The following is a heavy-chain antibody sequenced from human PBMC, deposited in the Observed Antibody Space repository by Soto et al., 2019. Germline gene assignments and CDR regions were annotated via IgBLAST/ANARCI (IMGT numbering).Heavy chain of an antibody. Sequence: EVQLVESGGGLVQPGRSLRLSCAASGFTFDDYAMHWVRQAPGKGLEWVSGISWNSGSIGYADSVKGRFTISRDNAKNSLYLQMNSLRAEDTALYYCAKDIREVWFGESQVASPNYYYYMDVWGKGTTVTVSS. CDR1: GFTFDDYA. CDR3: AKDIREVWFGESQVASPNYYYYMDV. V-gene: IGHV3-9*01. CDR2: ISWNSGSI. J-gene: IGHJ6*03. D-gene: IGHD3-10*01.